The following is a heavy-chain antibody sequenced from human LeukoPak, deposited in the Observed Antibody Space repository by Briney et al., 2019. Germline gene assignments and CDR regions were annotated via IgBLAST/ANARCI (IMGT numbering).Heavy chain of an antibody. CDR3: ARGRVVPAAAKEPYFDY. V-gene: IGHV4-30-2*01. CDR2: IYHSGST. CDR1: GGSISSGGYS. J-gene: IGHJ4*02. Sequence: SQTLSLTCAVSGGSISSGGYSWSWIRQPPGKGLEWIGYIYHSGSTYYNPSLKSRVTISVDRSKNQFSLKLSSVTAADTAVYYCARGRVVPAAAKEPYFDYWGQGTLVTVSS. D-gene: IGHD2-2*01.